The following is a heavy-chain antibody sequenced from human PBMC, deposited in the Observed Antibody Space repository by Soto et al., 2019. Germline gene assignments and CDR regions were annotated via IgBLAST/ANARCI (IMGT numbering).Heavy chain of an antibody. J-gene: IGHJ4*02. CDR3: AKVSAWQQSAPVYYFDY. D-gene: IGHD6-13*01. CDR2: ISGSGGTT. CDR1: GFTFSSYA. Sequence: GGSLRLSCAASGFTFSSYAMSWVRQAPGKGLEWVSGISGSGGTTYYADSVKGRFTSSRDNSRNTLYLQMNSLRAEDTAVYYCAKVSAWQQSAPVYYFDYWGQGTLVAVSS. V-gene: IGHV3-23*01.